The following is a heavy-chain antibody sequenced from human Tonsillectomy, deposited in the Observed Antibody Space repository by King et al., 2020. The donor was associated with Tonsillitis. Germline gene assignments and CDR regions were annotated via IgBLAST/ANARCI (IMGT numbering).Heavy chain of an antibody. V-gene: IGHV3-9*01. Sequence: VQLVEFGGGLVQPGRSLRLSCAASGFRFENYVMHWVRQVPGKGLEWVSAITGNSGRIEYADSVKGRFTISRDNTRDSMYLQMNRLRAEDTAFYYCAKDTGAGGYFYYFDYWGQGILVTVSS. D-gene: IGHD2-21*02. CDR3: AKDTGAGGYFYYFDY. CDR1: GFRFENYV. J-gene: IGHJ4*02. CDR2: ITGNSGRI.